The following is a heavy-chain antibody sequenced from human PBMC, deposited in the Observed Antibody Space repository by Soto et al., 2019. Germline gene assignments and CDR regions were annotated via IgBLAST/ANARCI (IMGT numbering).Heavy chain of an antibody. V-gene: IGHV1-2*02. Sequence: GASVKVSCKASGYTFSGYYIHWLRQAPGQGLEWMGWINPNSGGTNYAQKFQGRVNVTRDTPTSTAYMELSRLTPDDTAVYYCARSLTEGYCTITGCYTRPLYGMDVWGQGTTVTVSS. CDR2: INPNSGGT. D-gene: IGHD2-2*02. CDR1: GYTFSGYY. CDR3: ARSLTEGYCTITGCYTRPLYGMDV. J-gene: IGHJ6*02.